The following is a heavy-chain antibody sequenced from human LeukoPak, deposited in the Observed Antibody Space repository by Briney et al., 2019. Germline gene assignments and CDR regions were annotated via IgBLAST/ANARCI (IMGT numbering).Heavy chain of an antibody. D-gene: IGHD1-1*01. Sequence: GASVNVSCKACGGTFSSYAISWVRQAPGQGLEWMGVIIPIFGTANYAQKFQGRVTITADESTSTAYMELSSLRSEDTAVYYCASSRYNWKRGAGDGFDIWGQGTMVTVSS. J-gene: IGHJ3*02. V-gene: IGHV1-69*13. CDR3: ASSRYNWKRGAGDGFDI. CDR1: GGTFSSYA. CDR2: IIPIFGTA.